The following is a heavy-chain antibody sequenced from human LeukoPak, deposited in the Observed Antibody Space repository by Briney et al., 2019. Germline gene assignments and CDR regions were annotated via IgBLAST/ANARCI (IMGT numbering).Heavy chain of an antibody. D-gene: IGHD5-18*01. Sequence: TPSETLSLTCTVSGGSISSSSYYWGWIRQPPGKGLEWIGYIYYSGSTYYNPSLKSRVTISVDTSKNQFSLKLSSVTAADTAVYYCARGSSSQLWLTRGCYFDYWGQGTLVTVSS. J-gene: IGHJ4*02. V-gene: IGHV4-31*03. CDR2: IYYSGST. CDR1: GGSISSSSYY. CDR3: ARGSSSQLWLTRGCYFDY.